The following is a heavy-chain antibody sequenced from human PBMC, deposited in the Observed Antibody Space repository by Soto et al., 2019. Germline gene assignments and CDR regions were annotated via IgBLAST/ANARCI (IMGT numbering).Heavy chain of an antibody. CDR1: GFTFSSYG. D-gene: IGHD6-19*01. CDR3: ARDNQYSSGWYYFDY. CDR2: IWYDGSNK. J-gene: IGHJ4*02. Sequence: QVQLVESGGGVVQPGRSLRLSCAASGFTFSSYGMHWVRQAPGKGLEWVAVIWYDGSNKYYADSVKGRFTISRDNSKNTLYLQMNSLRAEDTAVYCCARDNQYSSGWYYFDYWGQGTLVTVSS. V-gene: IGHV3-33*01.